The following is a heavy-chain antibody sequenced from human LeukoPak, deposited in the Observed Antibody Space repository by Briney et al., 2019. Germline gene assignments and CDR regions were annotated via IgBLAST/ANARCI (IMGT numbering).Heavy chain of an antibody. Sequence: GTSLRLSCAASGFTFSSYAMSWVRQAPGKGLEWVSAISGGGGSAYDADSVKGRFTISRDNSKNTLYLQMNSLRAEDTAVYYCAKFGRWDYWGQGTLVTVSS. CDR2: ISGGGGSA. V-gene: IGHV3-23*01. CDR3: AKFGRWDY. D-gene: IGHD3-10*01. J-gene: IGHJ4*02. CDR1: GFTFSSYA.